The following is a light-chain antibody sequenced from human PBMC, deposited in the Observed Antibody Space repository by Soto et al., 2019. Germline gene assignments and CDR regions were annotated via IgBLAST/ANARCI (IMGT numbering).Light chain of an antibody. CDR2: GAS. J-gene: IGKJ5*01. Sequence: EIVLTQSPATLSVSPGERATLYCRASESVSSNLAWYQQRPGQAPRLVIYGASTRATGIPARFSGGGSGTEFTLTISSLQSEDFAVYDCQQYNSWPPITFGQGTRLEIK. CDR1: ESVSSN. V-gene: IGKV3-15*01. CDR3: QQYNSWPPIT.